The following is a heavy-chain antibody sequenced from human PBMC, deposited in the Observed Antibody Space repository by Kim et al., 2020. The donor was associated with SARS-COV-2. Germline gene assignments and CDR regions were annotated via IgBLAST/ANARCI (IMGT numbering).Heavy chain of an antibody. CDR1: GGSISSYY. D-gene: IGHD2-15*01. CDR2: IYYSGST. V-gene: IGHV4-59*13. Sequence: SETLSLTCTVSGGSISSYYWSWIRQPPGKGLEWIGYIYYSGSTNYNPSLKSRVTISVDTSKNQFSLKLSSVTAADTAVYYCARDRVGGSSLTLLDLWGRGTLVTVSS. J-gene: IGHJ2*01. CDR3: ARDRVGGSSLTLLDL.